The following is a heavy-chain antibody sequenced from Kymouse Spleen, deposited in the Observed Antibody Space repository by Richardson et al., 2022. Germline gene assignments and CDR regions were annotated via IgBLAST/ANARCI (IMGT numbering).Heavy chain of an antibody. V-gene: IGHV3-13*01. CDR2: IGTAGDT. Sequence: EVQLVESGGGLVQPGGSLRLSCAASGFTFSSYDMHWVRQATGKGLEWVSAIGTAGDTYYPGSVKGRFTISRENAKNSLYLQMNSLRAGDTAVYYCARGSHYDILTGQGYYGMDVWGQGTTVTVSS. CDR3: ARGSHYDILTGQGYYGMDV. CDR1: GFTFSSYD. J-gene: IGHJ6*02. D-gene: IGHD3-9*01.